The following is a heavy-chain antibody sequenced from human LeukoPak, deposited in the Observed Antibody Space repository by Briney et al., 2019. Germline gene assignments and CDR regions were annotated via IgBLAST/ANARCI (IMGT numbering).Heavy chain of an antibody. Sequence: SETLSLTCTVSGGSISSYYWSWIRQPPGKGLEWIGYIYYSGSTNYNPSLKSRVTISVDTSKNQFSLKLSSVTAADTAVYYCARSVRTMVRGVINNWFDPWGQGTPVTVSS. J-gene: IGHJ5*02. D-gene: IGHD3-10*01. CDR1: GGSISSYY. CDR2: IYYSGST. CDR3: ARSVRTMVRGVINNWFDP. V-gene: IGHV4-59*01.